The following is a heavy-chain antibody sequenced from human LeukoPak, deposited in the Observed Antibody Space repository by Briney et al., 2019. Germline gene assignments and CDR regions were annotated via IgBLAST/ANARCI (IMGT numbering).Heavy chain of an antibody. CDR3: ARSYYYDNSGYPYYYYMDV. CDR1: GVSVSDGRYY. J-gene: IGHJ6*03. D-gene: IGHD3-22*01. Sequence: ASQTLSLTCNVSGVSVSDGRYYWTWIRQHPGKGLEWIGYKYYSGSTNYNPSLKSRVTISVDTSKNQFSLKLSSVTAADTAMYYCARSYYYDNSGYPYYYYMDVWGKGTTVTVSS. CDR2: KYYSGST. V-gene: IGHV4-61*01.